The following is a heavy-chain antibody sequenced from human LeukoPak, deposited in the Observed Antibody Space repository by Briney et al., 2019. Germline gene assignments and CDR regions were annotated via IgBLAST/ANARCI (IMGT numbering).Heavy chain of an antibody. CDR3: AREVLVYTAMVGFDP. Sequence: GGSLRLSWAASRXTFSDYGMHWVRQAPGKGLEWVAVIWYDGSNKYYADSVKGRFTISRDNSKNTLYMQMNSLRGEGTAVYYCAREVLVYTAMVGFDPWGQGTLVTVSS. J-gene: IGHJ5*02. CDR1: RXTFSDYG. V-gene: IGHV3-33*01. CDR2: IWYDGSNK. D-gene: IGHD5-18*01.